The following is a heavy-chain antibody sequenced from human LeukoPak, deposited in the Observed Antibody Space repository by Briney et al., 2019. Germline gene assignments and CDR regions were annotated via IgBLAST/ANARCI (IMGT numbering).Heavy chain of an antibody. Sequence: GGSLRLSCAASVFTFSRYAMSWVRQAPGKGLEWVSGISRSGGSTYYADSVKGRFTISRDNSKNTLYLQMNSLRAEDTAVYYCAKPYYYDSSGYYYLDYWGQGTLVTVSS. CDR1: VFTFSRYA. D-gene: IGHD3-22*01. CDR2: ISRSGGST. J-gene: IGHJ4*02. V-gene: IGHV3-23*01. CDR3: AKPYYYDSSGYYYLDY.